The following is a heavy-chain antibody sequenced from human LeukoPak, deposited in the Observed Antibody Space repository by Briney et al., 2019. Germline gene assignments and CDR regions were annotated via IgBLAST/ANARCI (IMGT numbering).Heavy chain of an antibody. J-gene: IGHJ4*02. Sequence: AGGSLRLSCAASGFTFSSYGMSWVRQAPGKGLEWVSAISGSGGSTYYADSVKGRFTISRDNSKNTLYLQMNSLRVEDTALYHCARKGLGGELGGFDSWGQGTLVTVSS. CDR3: ARKGLGGELGGFDS. V-gene: IGHV3-23*01. CDR2: ISGSGGST. D-gene: IGHD1-7*01. CDR1: GFTFSSYG.